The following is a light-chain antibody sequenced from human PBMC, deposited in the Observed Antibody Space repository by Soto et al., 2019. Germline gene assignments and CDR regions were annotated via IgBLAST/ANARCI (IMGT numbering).Light chain of an antibody. V-gene: IGLV2-14*01. CDR1: SSDVGGYDY. CDR3: SSHTSGNTRV. CDR2: EVT. J-gene: IGLJ1*01. Sequence: QSALTQPASVSGSPGQSIAISCTGTSSDVGGYDYVSWYQQQPDKAPKLMIYEVTKRPSGVSNRFSGSKSGNTASQTISGLQAEDEADYYCSSHTSGNTRVFGTGTKLTVL.